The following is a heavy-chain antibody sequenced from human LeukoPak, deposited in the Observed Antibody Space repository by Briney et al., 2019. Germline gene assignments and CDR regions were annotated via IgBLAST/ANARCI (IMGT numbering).Heavy chain of an antibody. J-gene: IGHJ6*02. Sequence: SETLSLTCTVSGGSISSYYWSWIRQPAGKGLEWIGRIYTSGSTNYNPSLKSRVTISVDTSKNQFSLKLSSVTAADTAVYYCARGSLYCSSTSCYSFYYYYYGMDVWGQGTTVTVSS. CDR2: IYTSGST. CDR1: GGSISSYY. V-gene: IGHV4-4*07. D-gene: IGHD2-2*02. CDR3: ARGSLYCSSTSCYSFYYYYYGMDV.